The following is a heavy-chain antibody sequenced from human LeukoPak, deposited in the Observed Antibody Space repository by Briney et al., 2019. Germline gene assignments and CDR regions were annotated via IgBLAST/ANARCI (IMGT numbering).Heavy chain of an antibody. V-gene: IGHV4-34*01. J-gene: IGHJ6*03. Sequence: TSETLSLTCVVYGGSFSGYCWSWIRQPPGKGLEWIGEIDHSGTTNYNPSLKSRVTMSVDTSKNQFSLMVSSVTAADTAVYYCATGRNGVVPAPILGVGPWYNYHYMDVWGKGTTVTVSS. CDR1: GGSFSGYC. CDR2: IDHSGTT. CDR3: ATGRNGVVPAPILGVGPWYNYHYMDV. D-gene: IGHD2-2*02.